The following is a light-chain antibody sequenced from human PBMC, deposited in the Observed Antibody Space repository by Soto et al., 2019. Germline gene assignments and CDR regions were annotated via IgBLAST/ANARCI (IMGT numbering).Light chain of an antibody. CDR2: EVT. J-gene: IGLJ3*02. CDR3: TSYVGNDIWV. CDR1: SGDVGAYKY. V-gene: IGLV2-8*01. Sequence: QSALTQPPSASGSPGQSVTISCTGTSGDVGAYKYVSWYQQYPGKAPKLMIYEVTKRPSGVPDRFSGSKSGNTASLTVSGLQAADEADYYCTSYVGNDIWVFGGGTQLTVL.